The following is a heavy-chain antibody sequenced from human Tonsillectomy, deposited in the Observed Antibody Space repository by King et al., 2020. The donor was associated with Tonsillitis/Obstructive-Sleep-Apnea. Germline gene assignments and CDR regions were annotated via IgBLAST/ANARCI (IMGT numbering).Heavy chain of an antibody. CDR2: ISSSSSYI. J-gene: IGHJ6*02. D-gene: IGHD6-19*01. CDR3: ARDVPAAVAGTSMDV. CDR1: GFTFSSYS. V-gene: IGHV3-21*01. Sequence: VQLVESGGGLVKPGGSLRLSCAASGFTFSSYSMNWVRQAPGKGLEWGSSISSSSSYIYYADSAKGLFTISRDNDKNSLYLQMNSLRAEDTAVYYCARDVPAAVAGTSMDVWGQGTTVTVSS.